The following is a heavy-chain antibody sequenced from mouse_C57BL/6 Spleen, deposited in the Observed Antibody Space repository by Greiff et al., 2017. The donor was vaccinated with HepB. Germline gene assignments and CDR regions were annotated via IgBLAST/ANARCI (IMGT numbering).Heavy chain of an antibody. J-gene: IGHJ1*03. V-gene: IGHV1-55*01. CDR2: IYPGSGST. Sequence: VQLQQPGAELVKPGASVKMSCKASGYTFTSYWITWVKQRPGQGLEWIGDIYPGSGSTNYNEKFKSKATLTVDTSSSTAYMQLSSLTSEDSAVYYCARGGLRSVYFDVWGTGTTVTVSS. CDR1: GYTFTSYW. CDR3: ARGGLRSVYFDV. D-gene: IGHD1-1*01.